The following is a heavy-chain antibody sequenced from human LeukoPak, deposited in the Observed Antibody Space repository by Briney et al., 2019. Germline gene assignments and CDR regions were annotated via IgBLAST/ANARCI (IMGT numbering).Heavy chain of an antibody. CDR3: ARSITMVRGVIYFDY. D-gene: IGHD3-10*01. V-gene: IGHV4-31*03. J-gene: IGHJ4*02. CDR2: IYYSGST. Sequence: SQTLSLTCTVSGGSISSGGYYWSWIRQHPGKGLEWIGYIYYSGSTYYNPSLKSRVTISVDTSKNQFSLKLSSVTAADTAVDYCARSITMVRGVIYFDYWGQGTLVTVSS. CDR1: GGSISSGGYY.